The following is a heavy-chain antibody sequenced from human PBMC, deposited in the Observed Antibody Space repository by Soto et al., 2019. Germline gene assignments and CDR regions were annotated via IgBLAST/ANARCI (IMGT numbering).Heavy chain of an antibody. Sequence: GGSLRLSCAASGFTFSSYAMHWVRQAPGKGLEWVAVISYDGSNKYYADSVKGRFTISRDNSKNTLYLQMNSLRAEDTAVYYCARDLSPGPNRSVWDYWGQGTLVTVSS. J-gene: IGHJ4*02. CDR2: ISYDGSNK. V-gene: IGHV3-30*04. CDR1: GFTFSSYA. D-gene: IGHD3-16*01. CDR3: ARDLSPGPNRSVWDY.